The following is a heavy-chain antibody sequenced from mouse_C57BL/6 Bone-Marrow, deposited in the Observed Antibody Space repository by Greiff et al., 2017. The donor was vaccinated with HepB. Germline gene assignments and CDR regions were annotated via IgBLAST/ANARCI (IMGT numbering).Heavy chain of an antibody. D-gene: IGHD1-2*01. Sequence: QVQLQQSGPELVKPGASVKISCKASGYAFSSSWMNWVKQRPGKGLEWIGRIYPGDGDTNYNGKFKGKATLTADKSSSTAYMQLSSLTSEDSAVYFCARRGETAYWYFDVWGTGTTVTVSS. CDR1: GYAFSSSW. J-gene: IGHJ1*03. V-gene: IGHV1-82*01. CDR3: ARRGETAYWYFDV. CDR2: IYPGDGDT.